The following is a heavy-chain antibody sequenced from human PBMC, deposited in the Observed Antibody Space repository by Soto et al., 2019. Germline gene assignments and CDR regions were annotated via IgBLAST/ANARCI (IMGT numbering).Heavy chain of an antibody. V-gene: IGHV5-51*01. CDR2: IYPGDSDT. D-gene: IGHD3-10*01. CDR1: GYSFTSYW. Sequence: GESLKISCKGSGYSFTSYWIGWVRQMPGKGLEWMGIIYPGDSDTRYSPSFQGQVTISADKSISTAYLQWSSLKASDTAMYYCARYMPDPMTPPSYGSGSYSSRDYGMDVWGQGTTVTVSS. CDR3: ARYMPDPMTPPSYGSGSYSSRDYGMDV. J-gene: IGHJ6*02.